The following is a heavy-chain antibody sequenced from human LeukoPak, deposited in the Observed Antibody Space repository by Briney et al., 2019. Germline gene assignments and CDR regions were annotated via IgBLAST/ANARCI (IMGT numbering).Heavy chain of an antibody. Sequence: PGESLRLSCAASGFTVSSNYTTWVRQAPGKGLEWVSPIYSGGITYYADSVKGRFTISRDNSKNTLYLQMNSLRAEDTAVYYCARSHPWGMNYYYYYGMDVWGQGTTVTVSS. V-gene: IGHV3-53*01. D-gene: IGHD2-8*02. CDR2: IYSGGIT. CDR1: GFTVSSNY. J-gene: IGHJ6*02. CDR3: ARSHPWGMNYYYYYGMDV.